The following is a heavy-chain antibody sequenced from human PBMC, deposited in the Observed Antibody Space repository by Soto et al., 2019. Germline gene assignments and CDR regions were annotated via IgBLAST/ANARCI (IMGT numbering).Heavy chain of an antibody. CDR1: GFTFSSYA. CDR2: ISGSGGST. J-gene: IGHJ4*02. Sequence: GGSLRLSCAASGFTFSSYAMSWVRQAPGKGLEWVSAISGSGGSTYYADSVKGRFTISRDNSKNTLYLQMNSLRAEDTAIYYCANYYDSSGYYYFDYWGQGTLVTVSS. CDR3: ANYYDSSGYYYFDY. V-gene: IGHV3-23*01. D-gene: IGHD3-22*01.